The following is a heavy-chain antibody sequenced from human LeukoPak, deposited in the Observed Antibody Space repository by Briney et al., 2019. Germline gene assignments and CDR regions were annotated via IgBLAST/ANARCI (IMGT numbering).Heavy chain of an antibody. Sequence: SETLSLTCTVSGGSISSSSYYWGWIRQPPGKGLEWIGSIYYSGSTYYNPSLKSRVTISVDTSKNQFSLKLSSVTAADTAVYYCARRNFGTGALDCWGQGTLVTVSS. V-gene: IGHV4-39*01. J-gene: IGHJ4*02. CDR1: GGSISSSSYY. CDR3: ARRNFGTGALDC. CDR2: IYYSGST. D-gene: IGHD3/OR15-3a*01.